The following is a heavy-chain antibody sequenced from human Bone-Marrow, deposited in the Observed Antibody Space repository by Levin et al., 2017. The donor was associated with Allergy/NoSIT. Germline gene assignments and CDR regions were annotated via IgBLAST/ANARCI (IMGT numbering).Heavy chain of an antibody. D-gene: IGHD6-6*01. CDR1: GFTFSSYD. J-gene: IGHJ6*02. V-gene: IGHV3-13*01. CDR3: ARVPARLYYYYGMDV. CDR2: IGTAGDT. Sequence: GESLKISCAASGFTFSSYDMHWVRQATGKGLEWVSAIGTAGDTYYPGSVKGRFTISRENAKNSLYLQMNSLRAGDTAVYYCARVPARLYYYYGMDVWGQGTTVTVSS.